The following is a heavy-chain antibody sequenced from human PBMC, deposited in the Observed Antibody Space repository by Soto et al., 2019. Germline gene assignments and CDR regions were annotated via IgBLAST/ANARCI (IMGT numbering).Heavy chain of an antibody. D-gene: IGHD3-16*01. CDR2: IDPSDSYT. CDR3: GRYRGVTPNHGLDV. J-gene: IGHJ3*01. CDR1: GYSFTSYW. V-gene: IGHV5-10-1*01. Sequence: GESLKISCKGSGYSFTSYWISWVRQMPGKGLEWMGRIDPSDSYTNYSPSFQGHVTISADKSISTAYLQWSSLKASDTAMYYCGRYRGVTPNHGLDVWGKGIMVTVSS.